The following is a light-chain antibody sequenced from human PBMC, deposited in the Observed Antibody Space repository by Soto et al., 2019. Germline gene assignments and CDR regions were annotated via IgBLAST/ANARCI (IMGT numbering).Light chain of an antibody. CDR1: QIVSSTY. J-gene: IGKJ4*01. CDR2: GAS. Sequence: EIVLTQSPGTLSLSPGERATLSCRASQIVSSTYLAWFQQKPGQAPRLLIYGASTRATGIPDRFSGSGSGTDSTLTIIGLEPEDFALYYCQQYGVTPPNSFGGGTKVEV. CDR3: QQYGVTPPNS. V-gene: IGKV3-20*01.